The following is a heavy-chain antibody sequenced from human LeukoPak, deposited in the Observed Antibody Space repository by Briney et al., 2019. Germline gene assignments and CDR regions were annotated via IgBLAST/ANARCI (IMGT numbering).Heavy chain of an antibody. CDR3: ARGGVVDYYYYMDV. CDR2: ISSSSSYI. CDR1: GFTFSSYS. J-gene: IGHJ6*03. D-gene: IGHD2-15*01. V-gene: IGHV3-21*01. Sequence: TGGSLRLSCAASGFTFSSYSMNWIRQAPGKGLEWVSSISSSSSYIYYAASAKGRFTISRENAKTSLYLQMSSLRAEDTAVSYCARGGVVDYYYYMDVWGKGTTVTVSS.